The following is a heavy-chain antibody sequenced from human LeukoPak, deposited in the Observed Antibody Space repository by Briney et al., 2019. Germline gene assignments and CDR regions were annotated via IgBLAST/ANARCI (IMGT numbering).Heavy chain of an antibody. J-gene: IGHJ5*02. CDR1: GFTFDDYA. CDR2: ISWNSGSI. V-gene: IGHV3-9*01. CDR3: ARGSSHRGWFDP. Sequence: GRSLRLSCAASGFTFDDYAMHWVRQAPGKGLEWVSGISWNSGSIGYADSVKGRFTISRDNAKNSLYLQMNSLRAEDTAVYYCARGSSHRGWFDPWGQGTLVTVSS. D-gene: IGHD6-19*01.